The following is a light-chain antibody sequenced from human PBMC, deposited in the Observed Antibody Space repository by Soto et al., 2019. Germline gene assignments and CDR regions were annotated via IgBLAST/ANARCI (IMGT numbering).Light chain of an antibody. CDR1: NIGCKG. J-gene: IGLJ1*01. V-gene: IGLV3-21*02. CDR3: QVWDSSSDHYV. Sequence: SYELTQPPSVSVAPGQTARITCGGKNIGCKGVHWYQQKPGQAPVLVVYDDSDRPSGIPGRFSGSNSGNTATLTISRVEAGDEGDYYCQVWDSSSDHYVFGTGTKVTVL. CDR2: DDS.